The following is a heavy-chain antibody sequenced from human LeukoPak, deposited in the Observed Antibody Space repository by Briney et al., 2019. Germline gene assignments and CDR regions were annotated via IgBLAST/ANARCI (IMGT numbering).Heavy chain of an antibody. Sequence: GGSLRLSCAASGFTFSSYSMNWVRQAPGKGLEWVSSISSSSSYIYYADSVKGRFTISRDNAKNSLYLQMNSLRAEDTAVHYCARSRGDPEFDYWGQGTLVTVSS. V-gene: IGHV3-21*01. CDR3: ARSRGDPEFDY. CDR2: ISSSSSYI. J-gene: IGHJ4*02. CDR1: GFTFSSYS. D-gene: IGHD2-21*02.